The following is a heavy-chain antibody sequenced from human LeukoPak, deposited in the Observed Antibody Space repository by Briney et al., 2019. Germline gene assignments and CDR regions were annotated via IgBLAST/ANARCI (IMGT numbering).Heavy chain of an antibody. CDR2: IRGSGESA. CDR3: AQVRADFGRYFGS. CDR1: GFTYSSYA. Sequence: GGSLRLSCAASGFTYSSYAMSWVRQAPGRGLEWVSSIRGSGESAYYTDSVKGRFTISRDNSQNTLYLQMNSLRGEDTAVYYCAQVRADFGRYFGSWGRGTLVTVSS. V-gene: IGHV3-23*01. D-gene: IGHD3-9*01. J-gene: IGHJ4*02.